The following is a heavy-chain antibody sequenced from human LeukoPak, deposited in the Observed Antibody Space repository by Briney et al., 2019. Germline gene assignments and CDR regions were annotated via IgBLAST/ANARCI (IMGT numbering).Heavy chain of an antibody. CDR2: INPNSGGT. CDR3: ASWDEHYYGSGRPAFDS. J-gene: IGHJ5*01. V-gene: IGHV1-2*02. Sequence: ASVKVSCKASGYTFTGYYIHWVRQAPGQGLEWMGWINPNSGGTNYAQKFQGRVTMTRDTSISTAYMELSRLRSDDTAVYYCASWDEHYYGSGRPAFDSWGQRTLVTVSS. CDR1: GYTFTGYY. D-gene: IGHD3-10*01.